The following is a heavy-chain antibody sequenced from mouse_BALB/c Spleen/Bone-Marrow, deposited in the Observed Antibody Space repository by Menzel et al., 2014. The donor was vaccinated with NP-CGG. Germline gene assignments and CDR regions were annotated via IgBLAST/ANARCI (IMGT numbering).Heavy chain of an antibody. CDR3: AREDIITAYFDY. J-gene: IGHJ2*01. CDR1: GYTFTSYT. V-gene: IGHV1-4*02. CDR2: IDPSNTYT. Sequence: QVQLQQSAAELARPGASVKMSCKASGYTFTSYTMQWVKQRPGQGLERIGYIDPSNTYTDYNQKFRDKTTLTADKSSSTAYMQLTSLTSEDSAVYYCAREDIITAYFDYWGQGTTLTVSS. D-gene: IGHD1-1*01.